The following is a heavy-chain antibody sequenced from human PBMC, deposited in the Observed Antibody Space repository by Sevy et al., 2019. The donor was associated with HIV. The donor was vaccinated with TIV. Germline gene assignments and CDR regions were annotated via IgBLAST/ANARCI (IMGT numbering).Heavy chain of an antibody. V-gene: IGHV3-21*01. Sequence: GGSLRLSCAASGFTFSSYSMNWVRQAPGKGLEWVSSISSSNSYIYYADSVKGRFTISRDNAKNSLYLQMNSLRAEDTAVYYCAREDYGSRIFDYWGQGTLVTVPS. CDR1: GFTFSSYS. CDR2: ISSSNSYI. CDR3: AREDYGSRIFDY. J-gene: IGHJ4*02. D-gene: IGHD3-10*01.